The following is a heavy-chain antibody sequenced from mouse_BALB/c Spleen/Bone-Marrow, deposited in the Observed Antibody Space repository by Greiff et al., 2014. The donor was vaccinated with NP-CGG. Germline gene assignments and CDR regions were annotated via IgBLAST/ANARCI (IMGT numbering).Heavy chain of an antibody. CDR2: INPSSGYT. D-gene: IGHD2-4*01. Sequence: VQLVESAAELARPGALVKMSCKTSGYTFTYYTMHWVKQRPGQGLEWIGYINPSSGYTDYNQKFKDKTTLTTDKSSSTAYLQLSSMTSEDSAVYYCVRENYDYDGDAMDYWGQGTSVTVSA. CDR3: VRENYDYDGDAMDY. V-gene: IGHV1-4*02. CDR1: GYTFTYYT. J-gene: IGHJ4*01.